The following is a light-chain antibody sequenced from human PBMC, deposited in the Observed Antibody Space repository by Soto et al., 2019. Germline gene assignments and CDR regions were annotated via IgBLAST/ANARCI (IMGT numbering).Light chain of an antibody. Sequence: EIVLTQSPDSLSLSPGARATLSCRVSQSVGTNSFAGYQQRRGQAPRPLIYGASSRATGNPDRFSGSGSGTDFTLIISSLEPEDFAVYYCQQYGSSVLTFGGGTKVDI. CDR1: QSVGTNS. J-gene: IGKJ4*01. CDR3: QQYGSSVLT. CDR2: GAS. V-gene: IGKV3-20*01.